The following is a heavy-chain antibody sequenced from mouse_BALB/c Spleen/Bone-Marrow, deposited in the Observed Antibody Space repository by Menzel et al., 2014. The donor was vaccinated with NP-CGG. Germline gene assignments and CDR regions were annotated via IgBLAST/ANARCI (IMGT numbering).Heavy chain of an antibody. V-gene: IGHV1S81*02. J-gene: IGHJ3*01. CDR1: GYTFTFYW. CDR3: ARYDGPAWFAY. CDR2: INPSNGRT. Sequence: VQLQESGAELVKPGASVKLSCKASGYTFTFYWIHWVKQRPGQGLEWIGEINPSNGRTNYNEKFKNKATLTVDKSSSTAYMQLSSLTSEDSAVYFCARYDGPAWFAYWGQGTLATVSA. D-gene: IGHD2-3*01.